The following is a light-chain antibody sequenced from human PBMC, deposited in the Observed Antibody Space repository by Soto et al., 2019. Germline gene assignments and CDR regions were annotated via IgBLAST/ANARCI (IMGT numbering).Light chain of an antibody. Sequence: DIQMTQSPSTLSASVGDRVTIPCWASQTISTWMAWYQQKPGKAPKLLVYDASTLQSGVASRFSGSGSGTEFTLIISGLQPDDSATYYCQQYTNTNNPWMFGQGTKVDIK. CDR2: DAS. CDR3: QQYTNTNNPWM. CDR1: QTISTW. V-gene: IGKV1-5*01. J-gene: IGKJ1*01.